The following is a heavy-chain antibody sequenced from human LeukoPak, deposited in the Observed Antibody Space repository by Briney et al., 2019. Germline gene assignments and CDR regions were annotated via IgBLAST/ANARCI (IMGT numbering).Heavy chain of an antibody. D-gene: IGHD6-6*01. J-gene: IGHJ4*02. V-gene: IGHV5-51*01. CDR3: ARTESYSSSSGLDY. Sequence: GESLKISCKGSGYSFTTFWIGWVRQMPGKGLEWMGIIYPGDSDTRYSPSFQGQVTISADKSIGTAYLQWSSLKASDTAMYYCARTESYSSSSGLDYWGQGTLVTVSS. CDR2: IYPGDSDT. CDR1: GYSFTTFW.